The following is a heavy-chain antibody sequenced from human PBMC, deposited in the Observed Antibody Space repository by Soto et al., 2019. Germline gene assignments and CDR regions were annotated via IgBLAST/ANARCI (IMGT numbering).Heavy chain of an antibody. J-gene: IGHJ4*02. Sequence: GGSLRLSCAASGFTFSSHSINWVRQAPGKGLEWVSYISGSGATKYYADSVKGRFTISRDNARNSLYLQMSSLSDEDTAVYYCARAIRGFSYVVDYWGQGTLVTVPQ. V-gene: IGHV3-48*02. CDR3: ARAIRGFSYVVDY. D-gene: IGHD5-18*01. CDR2: ISGSGATK. CDR1: GFTFSSHS.